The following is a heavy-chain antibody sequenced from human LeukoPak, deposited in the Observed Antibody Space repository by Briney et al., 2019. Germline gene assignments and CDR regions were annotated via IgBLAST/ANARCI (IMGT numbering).Heavy chain of an antibody. CDR3: ARAADCSSTSCYNYYFDY. J-gene: IGHJ4*02. CDR2: IYTSGST. D-gene: IGHD2-2*02. Sequence: SETLSLTCTVSGGSISSYYWSWIRQPAGKGLEWIGRIYTSGSTNYNPSLKSRVTMSVDTSKNQFSLKLSSVTAADTAVYYCARAADCSSTSCYNYYFDYWGQGTLVTVSS. CDR1: GGSISSYY. V-gene: IGHV4-4*07.